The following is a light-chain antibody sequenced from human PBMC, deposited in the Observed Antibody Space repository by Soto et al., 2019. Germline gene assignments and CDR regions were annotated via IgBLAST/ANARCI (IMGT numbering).Light chain of an antibody. CDR1: QGIGNA. J-gene: IGKJ2*01. CDR2: AAS. CDR3: LQDYAYPYT. Sequence: AIQKTQSPSSLSASVGDRVTITCRASQGIGNALGWFQQKPGKAPNLLIYAASSLQSGVPSRFSGSGSGTDFTLTISSLQPDDFAAYYCLQDYAYPYTFGQGTKLEIK. V-gene: IGKV1-6*01.